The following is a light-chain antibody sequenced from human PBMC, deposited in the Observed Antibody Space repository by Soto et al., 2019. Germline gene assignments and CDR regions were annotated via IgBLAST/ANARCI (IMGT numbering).Light chain of an antibody. J-gene: IGKJ1*01. V-gene: IGKV3-20*01. CDR3: HQYTSPPWT. CDR1: QTVPGNY. Sequence: EIVSTQSPATLSLSPGERATLSCRASQTVPGNYLAWLQHKPGQAPRLLIYGASTRATGIPDRFSGSGSGTDFTLTIARLEPEDFAVYYCHQYTSPPWTLGQGTKVETK. CDR2: GAS.